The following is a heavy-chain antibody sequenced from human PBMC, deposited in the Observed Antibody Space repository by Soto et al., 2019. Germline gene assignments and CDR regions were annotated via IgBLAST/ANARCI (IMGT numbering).Heavy chain of an antibody. J-gene: IGHJ4*02. CDR2: ISYDGSNK. CDR3: ARSLWFGEFHLDY. V-gene: IGHV3-30-3*01. D-gene: IGHD3-10*01. CDR1: GFTFSSYA. Sequence: GGSLRLSCAASGFTFSSYAMHWVRQAPGKGLEWVAVISYDGSNKYYADSVKGRFTISRDNSKNTLYLQMNSLRAEDTAVYYCARSLWFGEFHLDYWGQGTLVTVSS.